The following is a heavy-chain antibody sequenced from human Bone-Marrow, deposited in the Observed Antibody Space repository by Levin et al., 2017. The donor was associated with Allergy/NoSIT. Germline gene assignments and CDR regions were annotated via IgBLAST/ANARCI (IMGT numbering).Heavy chain of an antibody. Sequence: GGSLRLSCAASGFTFSSYGMHWVRQAPGKGLEWVAVIWYDGSNKYYADSVKGRFTISRDNSKNTLYLQMNSLRAEDTAVYYCARDRMRTAADTAMAGWFGTGGQGTLVTVSS. J-gene: IGHJ4*02. CDR2: IWYDGSNK. V-gene: IGHV3-33*01. CDR3: ARDRMRTAADTAMAGWFGT. D-gene: IGHD5-18*01. CDR1: GFTFSSYG.